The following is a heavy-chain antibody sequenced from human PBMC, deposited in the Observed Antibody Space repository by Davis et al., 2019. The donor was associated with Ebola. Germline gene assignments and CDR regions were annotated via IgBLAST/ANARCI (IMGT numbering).Heavy chain of an antibody. Sequence: PGGFLRLSCVVSGFTFSSYEMNWVRQAPGKGLEWISYIDASGTSIYYAGSVKGRFITSRDNARNSLYLQMDSLRAEDTAIYYCAREEMQCGGDCHVYWGQGALVTVSS. CDR3: AREEMQCGGDCHVY. V-gene: IGHV3-48*03. D-gene: IGHD2-21*01. CDR2: IDASGTSI. J-gene: IGHJ4*02. CDR1: GFTFSSYE.